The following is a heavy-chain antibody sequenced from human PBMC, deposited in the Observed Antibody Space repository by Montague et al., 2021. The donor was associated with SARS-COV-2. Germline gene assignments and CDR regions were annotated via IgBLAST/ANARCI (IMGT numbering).Heavy chain of an antibody. V-gene: IGHV3-9*01. CDR3: AAATYGSIAY. CDR1: GFTFPDYA. Sequence: SLRLSCAASGFTFPDYAMHWVRQAQGKGLEWVSGINWNGNSRGYADSVKGRFTISRDNAANSLFLQMSSLRPEDTALYYCAAATYGSIAYWGQGNLVTVSS. J-gene: IGHJ4*02. D-gene: IGHD3-10*01. CDR2: INWNGNSR.